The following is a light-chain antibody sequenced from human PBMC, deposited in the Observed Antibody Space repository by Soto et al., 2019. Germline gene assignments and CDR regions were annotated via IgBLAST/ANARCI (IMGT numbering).Light chain of an antibody. Sequence: EIVLTQSPGTLSLSPGERATLSCRASQSVSSSYLAWYQQKPGQAPRLLIYGASSRATGIPDRFSGSGSGTDFPLTIGRLEPEDFAVYFCQQYGSSPLTFGGGTKVEIK. CDR3: QQYGSSPLT. CDR1: QSVSSSY. CDR2: GAS. J-gene: IGKJ4*01. V-gene: IGKV3-20*01.